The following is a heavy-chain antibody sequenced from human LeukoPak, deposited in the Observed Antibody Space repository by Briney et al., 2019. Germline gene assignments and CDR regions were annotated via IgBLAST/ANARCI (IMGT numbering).Heavy chain of an antibody. V-gene: IGHV3-7*01. CDR2: IKYDGSAK. D-gene: IGHD1-26*01. Sequence: GGSLRLSCAASGFTLSSYWMSWVRQAPGKGLEWVANIKYDGSAKYYVDSVKGRFTISRDDAKNSLYLEMNNLRAEDTAVYYCARDLFSGSYQEDFWGQGALVTVSS. J-gene: IGHJ4*02. CDR3: ARDLFSGSYQEDF. CDR1: GFTLSSYW.